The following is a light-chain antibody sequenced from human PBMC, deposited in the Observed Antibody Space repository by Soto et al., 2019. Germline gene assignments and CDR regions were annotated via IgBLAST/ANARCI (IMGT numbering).Light chain of an antibody. CDR1: SSDVGGYNY. J-gene: IGLJ1*01. Sequence: QSALTQPASMSGSPGQSITISCTGTSSDVGGYNYVSWYQQHPGKAPKLMIYEVSNRPSGVSNRFSSSKSGNTASLTISGLQAEDEADYYCSSYTSSTSGVFGTGTKVTVL. CDR3: SSYTSSTSGV. CDR2: EVS. V-gene: IGLV2-14*01.